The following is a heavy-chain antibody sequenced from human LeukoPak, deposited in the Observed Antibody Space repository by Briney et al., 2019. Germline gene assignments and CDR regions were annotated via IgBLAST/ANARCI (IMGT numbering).Heavy chain of an antibody. CDR1: GYTFTSYG. V-gene: IGHV1-18*01. CDR2: ISAYNGNT. CDR3: ARDHYYYDSSGLNDY. Sequence: ASVKVSCKASGYTFTSYGISWVRQAPGQGLEWMGWISAYNGNTNYAQKLQGRVTMTTATSTSTAYMELRSLRSDDTAVYYCARDHYYYDSSGLNDYWGQGTLVTVSS. J-gene: IGHJ4*02. D-gene: IGHD3-22*01.